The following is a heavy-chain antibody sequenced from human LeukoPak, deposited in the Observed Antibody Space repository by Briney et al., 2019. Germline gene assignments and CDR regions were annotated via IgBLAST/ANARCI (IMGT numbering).Heavy chain of an antibody. Sequence: SETLSLTCTVSGGSISGYYWSWIRQPPGKGLEWIGEINHSGSTNYNPSLKSRVTISVDTSKNQFSLKLSSVTAADTAVYYCARAPRSGWFRSADYWGQGTLVTVSS. CDR1: GGSISGYY. CDR3: ARAPRSGWFRSADY. CDR2: INHSGST. J-gene: IGHJ4*02. D-gene: IGHD6-19*01. V-gene: IGHV4-34*01.